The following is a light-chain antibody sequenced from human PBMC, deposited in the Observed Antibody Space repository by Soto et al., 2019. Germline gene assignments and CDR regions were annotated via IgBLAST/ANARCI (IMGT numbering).Light chain of an antibody. V-gene: IGKV3-11*01. Sequence: EIVLTQSPATLPLSPGERATLSCRASQSVSSYLAWYQQKPGQAPRLLIYDASNRATGIPARFSGSGSGTDFTLTISSLEPEDFAVYYCQQGSNWPPLTFGGGTKVEIK. CDR1: QSVSSY. CDR2: DAS. CDR3: QQGSNWPPLT. J-gene: IGKJ4*01.